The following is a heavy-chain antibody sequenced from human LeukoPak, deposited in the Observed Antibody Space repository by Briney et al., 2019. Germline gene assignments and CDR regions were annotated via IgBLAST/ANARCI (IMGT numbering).Heavy chain of an antibody. Sequence: SETLSLTCTVSGGSISSYYWSWIRQPPGKGLEWIGYIYYSGSTNYNPSLKSRVTISVDTSKNQFSLKLSSVTAADTAVYYCARRGGITFDYWGQGTLVTVSS. J-gene: IGHJ4*02. CDR2: IYYSGST. V-gene: IGHV4-59*08. CDR1: GGSISSYY. D-gene: IGHD6-13*01. CDR3: ARRGGITFDY.